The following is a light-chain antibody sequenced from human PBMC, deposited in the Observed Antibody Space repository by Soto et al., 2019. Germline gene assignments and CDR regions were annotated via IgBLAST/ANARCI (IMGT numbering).Light chain of an antibody. V-gene: IGLV2-23*01. CDR3: YTYAGGSTYL. CDR1: SSDVGSYSL. CDR2: EDI. J-gene: IGLJ1*01. Sequence: QSALTQPASVSGSPGQSITTSCTGTSSDVGSYSLLSWYQHHPGKGPKLIIYEDIKGPSGVSNRFSGSKSGNTASLRISGLQAEDEADYYCYTYAGGSTYLFGTGTKVTVL.